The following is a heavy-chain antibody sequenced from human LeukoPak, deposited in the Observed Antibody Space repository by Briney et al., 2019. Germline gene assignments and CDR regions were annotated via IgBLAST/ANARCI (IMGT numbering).Heavy chain of an antibody. D-gene: IGHD1-26*01. Sequence: ASVKVSCKASGGTFSSYAISWVRQAPGQGLEWMGIINPSGGSTSYAQKFQGRVTMTRDTSTSTVYMELSSLRSEDTAVYYCARGGGSYFSLYFDYWGQGTLVTVSS. J-gene: IGHJ4*02. CDR2: INPSGGST. V-gene: IGHV1-46*01. CDR1: GGTFSSYA. CDR3: ARGGGSYFSLYFDY.